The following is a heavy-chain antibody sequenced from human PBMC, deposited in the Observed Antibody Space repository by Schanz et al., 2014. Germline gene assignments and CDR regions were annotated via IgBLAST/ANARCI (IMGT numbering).Heavy chain of an antibody. CDR2: IYYSGSS. V-gene: IGHV4-59*01. CDR3: ARGGYVSGSYREFDY. J-gene: IGHJ4*02. D-gene: IGHD3-10*01. CDR1: GGSIRSYF. Sequence: QVQLQESGPGLLKPSETLSLTCTVSGGSIRSYFWSWIRQPPGKGLEWIGYIYYSGSSDYNPSLKSRVTISVDTSKSQFSLKLSSVTAADTAVYYCARGGYVSGSYREFDYWGQGTLVTVSS.